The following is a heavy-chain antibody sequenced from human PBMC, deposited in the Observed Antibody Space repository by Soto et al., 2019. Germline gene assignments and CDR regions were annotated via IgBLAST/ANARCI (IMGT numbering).Heavy chain of an antibody. CDR1: GDSVSSNSAA. J-gene: IGHJ5*02. V-gene: IGHV6-1*01. D-gene: IGHD6-13*01. CDR2: TYYRPKWYN. CDR3: ARGRAAGRGPWFDP. Sequence: SQTLSLTCAISGDSVSSNSAAWNWIRQSPSRGLEWLGRTYYRPKWYNDYAVSVKSRISINPHTSKNQFSLQLNSVTPEDTAVYYCARGRAAGRGPWFDPWGQGTQVTVSS.